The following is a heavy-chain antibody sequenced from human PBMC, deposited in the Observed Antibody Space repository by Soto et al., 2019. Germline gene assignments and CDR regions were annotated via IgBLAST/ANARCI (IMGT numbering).Heavy chain of an antibody. D-gene: IGHD3-9*01. V-gene: IGHV4-59*01. CDR2: IYYSGST. J-gene: IGHJ4*02. CDR1: GGSISRYY. CDR3: ARANDILTGYYQYYFDY. Sequence: SETLSLTCTVSGGSISRYYWSWIRQPPGKGLEWIGYIYYSGSTNYNPSLKSRVTISVDTSKNQFSLKLSSVTAADTAVYYCARANDILTGYYQYYFDYWGQGTLVTVSS.